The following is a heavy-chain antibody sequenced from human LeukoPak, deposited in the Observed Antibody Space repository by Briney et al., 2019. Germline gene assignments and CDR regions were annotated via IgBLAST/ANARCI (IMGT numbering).Heavy chain of an antibody. CDR2: IYYSGST. CDR3: ARFYFDFDY. D-gene: IGHD3-9*01. J-gene: IGHJ4*02. V-gene: IGHV4-39*01. Sequence: SETLSLTCTVSGGSISSSSYYWGWIRQPPGKGLEWIGSIYYSGSTYYNPSLKSRVTISVDTSKNQFSLKLSSATAADTAVYYCARFYFDFDYWGQGTLVTVSS. CDR1: GGSISSSSYY.